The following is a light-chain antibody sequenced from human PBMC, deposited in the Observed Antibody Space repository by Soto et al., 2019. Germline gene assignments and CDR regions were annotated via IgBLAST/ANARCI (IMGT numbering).Light chain of an antibody. CDR1: SSEVGGYNY. CDR2: DVN. V-gene: IGLV2-14*01. Sequence: QSVLAQPASVSGSPGQSITISCTGTSSEVGGYNYVSWYQQHPGKTHKLMIYDVNNRPSGVSKRFSGSKSGNTASLTISGLQAEDEADYYCSSYTSSSTLGVFGTGTKVTV. J-gene: IGLJ1*01. CDR3: SSYTSSSTLGV.